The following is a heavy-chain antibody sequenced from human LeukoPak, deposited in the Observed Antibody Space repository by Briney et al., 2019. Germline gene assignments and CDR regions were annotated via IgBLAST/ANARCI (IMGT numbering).Heavy chain of an antibody. V-gene: IGHV4-59*01. J-gene: IGHJ4*02. CDR3: AREGDSSGWYFDY. CDR2: IYYSGST. D-gene: IGHD6-19*01. CDR1: GGSISSYC. Sequence: SETLSLTCTVSGGSISSYCWSWIRQPPGKGLEWIGYIYYSGSTNYNPSLKSRVTMSVDTSKNQFSLRLSSVTAADTAVYYCAREGDSSGWYFDYWGQGTLVTVSS.